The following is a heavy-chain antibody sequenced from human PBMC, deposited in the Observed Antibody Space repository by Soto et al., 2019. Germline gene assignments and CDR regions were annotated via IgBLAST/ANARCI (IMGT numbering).Heavy chain of an antibody. D-gene: IGHD2-21*02. CDR3: ARLNYGGNLY. J-gene: IGHJ4*02. Sequence: SETLSLTCTVSGGSISSYYWSWIRQPPGKGLEWIGYIYYSGSTNYNPSLKSRVTISVDTSKNQFSLKLSSVTAADTAVYYCARLNYGGNLYWGQGTLVTVSS. V-gene: IGHV4-59*08. CDR2: IYYSGST. CDR1: GGSISSYY.